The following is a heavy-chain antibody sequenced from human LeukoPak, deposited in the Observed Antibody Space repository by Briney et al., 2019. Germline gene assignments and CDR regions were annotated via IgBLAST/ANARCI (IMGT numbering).Heavy chain of an antibody. J-gene: IGHJ5*02. D-gene: IGHD2-15*01. V-gene: IGHV1-24*01. CDR2: FGPEDGET. CDR3: ARDNSGGSTWWFDP. CDR1: GYTLTELS. Sequence: ASVKVSCKVSGYTLTELSMHWVRQAPGKGLEWMGGFGPEDGETIYAQKFQGRVTMTEDTSTDTAYMELSSLRSEDTAVYYCARDNSGGSTWWFDPWGQGTLVTVSS.